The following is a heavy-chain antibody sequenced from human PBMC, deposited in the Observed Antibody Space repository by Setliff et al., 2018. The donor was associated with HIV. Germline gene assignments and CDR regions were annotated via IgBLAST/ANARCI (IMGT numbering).Heavy chain of an antibody. CDR2: IYYSGST. Sequence: SETLSLTCTVSGGSIRGHYWSWIRQPPGKGLEWIGTIYYSGSTSYNPSLKSRVAISVDTSKSQFSLKMTSVTAADTAVYYCARGLSVYSYANVYYYHGMDVWGQGTTVTVSS. CDR1: GGSIRGHY. CDR3: ARGLSVYSYANVYYYHGMDV. J-gene: IGHJ6*02. D-gene: IGHD5-18*01. V-gene: IGHV4-59*08.